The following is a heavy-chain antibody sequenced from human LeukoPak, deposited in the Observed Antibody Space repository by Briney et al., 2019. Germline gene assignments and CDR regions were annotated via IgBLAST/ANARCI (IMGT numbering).Heavy chain of an antibody. V-gene: IGHV3-23*01. J-gene: IGHJ4*02. CDR1: GFTFSSYA. CDR2: ISGSGGST. D-gene: IGHD5-18*01. Sequence: GGSLRLSCAASGFTFSSYAMSWVRQAPGKGLEWVSAISGSGGSTYYADSVKGRFTISRDNSKNTLYLQMNSLRAEDTAVYYCARVEGYSYGYFDYWGQGTLVTVSS. CDR3: ARVEGYSYGYFDY.